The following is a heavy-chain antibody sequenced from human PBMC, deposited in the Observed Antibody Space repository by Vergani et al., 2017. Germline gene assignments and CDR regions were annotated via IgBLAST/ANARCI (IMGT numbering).Heavy chain of an antibody. Sequence: EVQLLESGGGLVKPGGSRRLSCAGAGFTFDTYTMAYVRQAPGKGLEWVATISSGGGDIFYADSVKGRFTISRDNSKHTLFLQMNSLKDEDTAVYYCTTAWGLYYLHGEYFQYWGRGTLVSVSS. CDR1: GFTFDTYT. V-gene: IGHV3-23*01. CDR3: TTAWGLYYLHGEYFQY. J-gene: IGHJ1*01. CDR2: ISSGGGDI. D-gene: IGHD3-10*01.